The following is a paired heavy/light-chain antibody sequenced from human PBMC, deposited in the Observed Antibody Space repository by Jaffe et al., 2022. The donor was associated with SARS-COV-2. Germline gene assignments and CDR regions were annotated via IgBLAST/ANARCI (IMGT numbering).Heavy chain of an antibody. J-gene: IGHJ4*02. CDR3: VRDSVTVTTPYFDY. Sequence: QVQLVQSGAEVKKPGASVKVSCKASGYTFTGYYIHWVRQAPGQGLEWMGWINPNSGGTNYAQNFQGWVTMTRDTSITTAYMEVSRLRSDDTAIYFCVRDSVTVTTPYFDYWGQGTLVTVSS. CDR1: GYTFTGYY. D-gene: IGHD4-17*01. CDR2: INPNSGGT. V-gene: IGHV1-2*04.
Light chain of an antibody. Sequence: QSALTQPASVSGSPGQSITISCTGSNSDVGGYNYVSWYQQHPGKAPKLMIYDVSNRPSGVSYRFSGSKSGNTASLTISGLQAEDEADYYCSSYTSSSRVFGGGTKLTVL. V-gene: IGLV2-14*01. J-gene: IGLJ3*02. CDR1: NSDVGGYNY. CDR2: DVS. CDR3: SSYTSSSRV.